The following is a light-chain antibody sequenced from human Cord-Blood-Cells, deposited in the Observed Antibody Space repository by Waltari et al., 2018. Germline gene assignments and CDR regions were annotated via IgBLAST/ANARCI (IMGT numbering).Light chain of an antibody. V-gene: IGLV2-23*01. CDR3: CSYAGSSTWV. CDR2: EGS. J-gene: IGLJ3*02. Sequence: QSALTQPAYVSGSPGPSFTIPCTGTSTDVGSYNIFSWYHHPPGKAPKLMIYEGSKRPSGVSNRFSGSKSGNTASLTISGLQAEDEADYYCCSYAGSSTWVFGGGTKLTVL. CDR1: STDVGSYNI.